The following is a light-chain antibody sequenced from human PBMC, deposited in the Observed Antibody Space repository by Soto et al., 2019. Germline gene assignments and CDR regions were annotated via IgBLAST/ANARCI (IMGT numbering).Light chain of an antibody. J-gene: IGKJ1*01. CDR2: AAS. Sequence: DIQMTQSPSSLSASVGDRVTITCRASQSITTYLNWYQKKPGEAPKLLIYAASSSQSGVPSRFSGSGSGTDFTLTVSSLQPEDFATYYCQQSYTTPRTFGQGTKVDIK. V-gene: IGKV1-39*01. CDR1: QSITTY. CDR3: QQSYTTPRT.